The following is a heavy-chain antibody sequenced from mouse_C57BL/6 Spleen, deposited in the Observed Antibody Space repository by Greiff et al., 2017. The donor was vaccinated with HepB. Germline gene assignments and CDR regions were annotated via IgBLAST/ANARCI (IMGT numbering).Heavy chain of an antibody. V-gene: IGHV5-16*02. CDR2: INYDGSST. Sequence: EVQVVESEGGLVQPGSSMKLSCTASGFTFSDYYMAWVRQVPEKGLEWVANINYDGSSTYYLDSLKSRFIISRDNAKNILYLQMSSLKSEDTATYYCARRLLGFDVWGTGTTVTVSS. CDR1: GFTFSDYY. J-gene: IGHJ1*03. D-gene: IGHD3-1*01. CDR3: ARRLLGFDV.